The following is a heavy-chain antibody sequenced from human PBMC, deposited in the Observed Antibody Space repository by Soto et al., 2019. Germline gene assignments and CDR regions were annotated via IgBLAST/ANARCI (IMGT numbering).Heavy chain of an antibody. CDR1: GGTFSSYA. D-gene: IGHD6-19*01. V-gene: IGHV1-69*01. CDR2: IIPIFGTA. Sequence: QVQLVQSGAEVKKPGSSVKVSCKASGGTFSSYAISWVRQAPGQGLEWMGGIIPIFGTANYAQKCQGRVTITADASTSTSYMELSSLRSEDTAVYYCAREEQWLGRGKVFDYWGRGTLVTVSS. CDR3: AREEQWLGRGKVFDY. J-gene: IGHJ4*02.